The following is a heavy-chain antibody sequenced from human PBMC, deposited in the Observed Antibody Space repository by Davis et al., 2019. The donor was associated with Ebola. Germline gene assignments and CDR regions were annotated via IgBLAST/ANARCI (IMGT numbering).Heavy chain of an antibody. Sequence: SETLSLTCTVSGGSISSYYWSWIRQPPGKGLEWIGEINHSGSTNYNPSLKSRVTISVDTSKNQFSLKLSSVTAADTAVYYCARHESLSWFDPWGQGTLVTVSS. CDR2: INHSGST. CDR1: GGSISSYY. J-gene: IGHJ5*02. V-gene: IGHV4-34*01. CDR3: ARHESLSWFDP. D-gene: IGHD2/OR15-2a*01.